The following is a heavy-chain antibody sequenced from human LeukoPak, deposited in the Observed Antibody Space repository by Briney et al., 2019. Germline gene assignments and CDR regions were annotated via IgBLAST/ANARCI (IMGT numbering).Heavy chain of an antibody. Sequence: ASVKVSCKASVYTFTSYYMHWVRQAPGQGLEWMGIINPSGGNTSYAQKFQGRVTMTRDMSTSTVYMELSSLRSEDTAVYYCARESCSSTSCYFYMDVWGKGTTVTVSS. CDR3: ARESCSSTSCYFYMDV. CDR1: VYTFTSYY. CDR2: INPSGGNT. V-gene: IGHV1-46*01. D-gene: IGHD2-2*01. J-gene: IGHJ6*03.